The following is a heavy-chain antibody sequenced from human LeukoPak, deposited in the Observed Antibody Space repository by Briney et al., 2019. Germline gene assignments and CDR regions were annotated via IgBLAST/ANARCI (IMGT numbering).Heavy chain of an antibody. Sequence: AASGKVSCKASGYTFTGYYMHWVRQAPGQGLEWMGWINPNSGGTNYAQKFQGRVTMTRDTSISTAYMELSRLRPDDTAVYYCAREVTTGTNYNWFDPWGQGTLVTVSS. D-gene: IGHD1-1*01. CDR2: INPNSGGT. CDR3: AREVTTGTNYNWFDP. CDR1: GYTFTGYY. J-gene: IGHJ5*02. V-gene: IGHV1-2*02.